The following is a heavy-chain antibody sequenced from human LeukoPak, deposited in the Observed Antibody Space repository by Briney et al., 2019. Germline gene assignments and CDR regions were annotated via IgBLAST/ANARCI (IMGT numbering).Heavy chain of an antibody. D-gene: IGHD1-1*01. V-gene: IGHV3-15*01. CDR3: TTDSNWNGDI. Sequence: PGGSLRLSCAASGFTFNNYAMTWVRQAPGKGLEWVGRIKSKTDGGTTDYAAPVKGRFTISRDDSKNTLYLQMNSLKTEDTAVYYCTTDSNWNGDIWGQGTMVTVSS. CDR1: GFTFNNYA. CDR2: IKSKTDGGTT. J-gene: IGHJ3*02.